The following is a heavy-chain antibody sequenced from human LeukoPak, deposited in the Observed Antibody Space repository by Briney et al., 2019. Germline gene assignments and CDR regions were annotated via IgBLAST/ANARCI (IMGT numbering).Heavy chain of an antibody. J-gene: IGHJ3*02. D-gene: IGHD3-9*01. V-gene: IGHV1-18*01. Sequence: ASVKVSCKASSYTFTSYGISWVRQAPGQGLEWMGWISAYNGNTNYAQKLQGRVTMTTDTSTSTAYMELRSLRSDDTAVYYCARALGILTGYYDAFDIWGQGTMVTVSS. CDR1: SYTFTSYG. CDR2: ISAYNGNT. CDR3: ARALGILTGYYDAFDI.